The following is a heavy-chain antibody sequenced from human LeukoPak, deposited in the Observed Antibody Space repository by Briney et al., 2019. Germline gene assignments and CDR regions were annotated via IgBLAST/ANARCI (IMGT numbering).Heavy chain of an antibody. D-gene: IGHD6-19*01. Sequence: PSETLSLTCTVSGDSISSSSYYWGWIRQPPGKGLEWIGSIYYSGSTYYNPSLQSRVTISVDTSKNQFSLNLSSVTAADTAVYYCARRGSGWSGLWYFDLWGRGTLVTVSS. J-gene: IGHJ2*01. CDR1: GDSISSSSYY. V-gene: IGHV4-39*01. CDR3: ARRGSGWSGLWYFDL. CDR2: IYYSGST.